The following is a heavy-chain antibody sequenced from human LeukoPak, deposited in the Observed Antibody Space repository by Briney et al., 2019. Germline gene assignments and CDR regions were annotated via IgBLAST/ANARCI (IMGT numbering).Heavy chain of an antibody. CDR3: ARGQFRGYSYTLSY. Sequence: SETLSLTCTVSGGSISSYYWSWIRQPPGKGLEWIGEINHSGSTNYNPSLKSRVTISVDTSKNQFSLKLSSVTAADTAVYYCARGQFRGYSYTLSYWGQGTLVTVSS. D-gene: IGHD5-18*01. V-gene: IGHV4-34*01. CDR1: GGSISSYY. J-gene: IGHJ4*02. CDR2: INHSGST.